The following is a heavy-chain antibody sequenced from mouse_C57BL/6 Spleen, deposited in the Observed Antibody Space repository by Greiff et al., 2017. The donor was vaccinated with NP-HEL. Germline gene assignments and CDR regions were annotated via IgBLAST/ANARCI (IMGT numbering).Heavy chain of an antibody. CDR2: IYPSDSET. Sequence: VQLQQPGAELVRPGSSVKLSCKASGYTFTSYWMDWVKQRPGQGLEWIGNIYPSDSETHYNQKFKDKATLTVDKSSSTAYMQLSSLTSEDSAVYYCASGSNYDYFDYWGQGTTLTVSS. CDR3: ASGSNYDYFDY. CDR1: GYTFTSYW. V-gene: IGHV1-61*01. D-gene: IGHD2-5*01. J-gene: IGHJ2*01.